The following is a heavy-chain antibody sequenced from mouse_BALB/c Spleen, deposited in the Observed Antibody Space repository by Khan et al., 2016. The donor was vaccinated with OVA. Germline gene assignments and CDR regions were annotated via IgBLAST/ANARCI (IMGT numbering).Heavy chain of an antibody. D-gene: IGHD3-1*01. V-gene: IGHV14-3*02. CDR3: ARRGGARATWDDFDY. CDR2: IDPPNDDS. Sequence: EVQLQQSGAELVKPGASVKLSCSASDFNIKDTYIHWVKQRPEQGLEWIGRIDPPNDDSKYGPKFKGKANITADTSSSTADMQLSSLTSEDTAIYYCARRGGARATWDDFDYWGQGTTLTVSS. CDR1: DFNIKDTY. J-gene: IGHJ2*01.